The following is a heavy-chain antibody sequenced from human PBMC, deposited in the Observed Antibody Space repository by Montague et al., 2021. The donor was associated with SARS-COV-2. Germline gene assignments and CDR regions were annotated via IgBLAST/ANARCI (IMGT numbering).Heavy chain of an antibody. CDR1: GYSISDGYY. CDR2: IFQSGTT. CDR3: AREHWENYYDFWSGTNLASDYPYYGMDV. D-gene: IGHD3-3*01. J-gene: IGHJ6*02. Sequence: SETLSLTCTVSGYSISDGYYWVWIRQPPVKGLEWIGNIFQSGTTXXNPXXXRRSTMSVDTFKNQFSLKLSSVTAADTAVYYCAREHWENYYDFWSGTNLASDYPYYGMDVWGQGTTVTVSS. V-gene: IGHV4-38-2*02.